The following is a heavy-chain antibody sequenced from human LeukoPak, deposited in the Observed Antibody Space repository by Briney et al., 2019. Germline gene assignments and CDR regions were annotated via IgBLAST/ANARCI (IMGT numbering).Heavy chain of an antibody. J-gene: IGHJ3*02. D-gene: IGHD3-16*01. V-gene: IGHV4-34*01. CDR1: GGSFSGYY. CDR3: ARHGGETIVETNLHAFDI. CDR2: LKYSGAT. Sequence: PSETLSLTCGFYGGSFSGYYLSWIRQPPGKGLEWIGYLKYSGATSYNPSLKSRVTISVDTSKNQLSLTLNSVTAADTALYYCARHGGETIVETNLHAFDIWGQGTMVTVSS.